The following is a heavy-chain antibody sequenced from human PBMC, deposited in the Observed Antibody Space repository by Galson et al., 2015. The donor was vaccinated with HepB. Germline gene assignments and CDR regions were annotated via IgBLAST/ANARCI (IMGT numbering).Heavy chain of an antibody. Sequence: PALVKPTQTLTLTCTFSGFSLSTSGMCVSWIRQPPGKALEWLARIDWDDDKYYSTSLKTRLTISKDTSKNQVVLTMTNMDPVDTATYYCARMGSSNENFDYWGQGTLVTVSS. CDR1: GFSLSTSGMC. D-gene: IGHD2-2*01. CDR2: IDWDDDK. V-gene: IGHV2-70*11. J-gene: IGHJ4*02. CDR3: ARMGSSNENFDY.